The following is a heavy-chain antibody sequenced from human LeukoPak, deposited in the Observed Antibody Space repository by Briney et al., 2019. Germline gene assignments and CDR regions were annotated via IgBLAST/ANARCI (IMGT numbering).Heavy chain of an antibody. J-gene: IGHJ3*02. Sequence: ASVKVSCKASGFTFTNYNMHWVRQAPGQGLEWMGIINPSGGSTNYAQNFHARVTMTRDTSTSTGYMELSSLRFEDTAVYYCARVRDGYNDAYDIWGQGTMVTVPS. D-gene: IGHD5-24*01. CDR1: GFTFTNYN. CDR3: ARVRDGYNDAYDI. V-gene: IGHV1-46*01. CDR2: INPSGGST.